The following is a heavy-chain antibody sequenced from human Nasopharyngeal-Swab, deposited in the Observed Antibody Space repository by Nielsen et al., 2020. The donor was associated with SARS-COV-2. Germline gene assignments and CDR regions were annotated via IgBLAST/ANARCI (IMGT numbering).Heavy chain of an antibody. CDR3: VRGQKAFDV. Sequence: GGSLRLSCKPSGFPLASYALTWVRQAPGRGLEWLGFIATNTYGWTAKYAASVLDRFSISRDDSRNVAYLQMDRLTLDDTALYHCVRGQKAFDVWGQGAMVTVSS. V-gene: IGHV3-49*02. J-gene: IGHJ3*01. CDR1: GFPLASYA. CDR2: IATNTYGWTA.